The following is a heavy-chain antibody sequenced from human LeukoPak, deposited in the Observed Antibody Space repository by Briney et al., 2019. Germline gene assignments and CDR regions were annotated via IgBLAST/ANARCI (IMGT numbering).Heavy chain of an antibody. CDR1: GFTFKSYA. J-gene: IGHJ4*02. CDR2: ISSSSSYI. CDR3: ARVPELRGSQQVDY. Sequence: GGSLRLSCAASGFTFKSYAMNWVRQAPGKGLEWVSSISSSSSYIYYADSVKGRFTISRDNAKNSLYLQMNSLRAEDTAVYYCARVPELRGSQQVDYWGQGTLVTVSS. V-gene: IGHV3-21*01. D-gene: IGHD3-3*01.